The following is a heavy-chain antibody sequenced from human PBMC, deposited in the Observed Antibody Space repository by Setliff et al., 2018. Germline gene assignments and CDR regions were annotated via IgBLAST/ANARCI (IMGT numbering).Heavy chain of an antibody. CDR2: INAGNGNT. CDR3: ARDKLWLMGYYYYYYMDV. V-gene: IGHV1-3*01. D-gene: IGHD5-18*01. J-gene: IGHJ6*03. Sequence: ASVKVSCKASGYTFTSYAMHWVRQAPGQRLEWMGWINAGNGNTKYSQKFQGRVTITRDTSASTAYMELSSLRSEDTAVYYCARDKLWLMGYYYYYYMDVWGKETTVTVSS. CDR1: GYTFTSYA.